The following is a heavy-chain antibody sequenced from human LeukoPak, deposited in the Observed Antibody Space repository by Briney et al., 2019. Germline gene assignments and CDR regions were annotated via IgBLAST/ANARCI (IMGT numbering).Heavy chain of an antibody. D-gene: IGHD1-14*01. J-gene: IGHJ4*02. V-gene: IGHV3-7*01. Sequence: HPGGSQRLSCAASGFNFTAFWMSWVRHTPEKGLEFVAKINRDSCVKNYVDSVKGRFTISRDNAKKSLFLELNSLRADDTALFYCARDPGSSAFDLRGQGSLVTVST. CDR3: ARDPGSSAFDL. CDR2: INRDSCVK. CDR1: GFNFTAFW.